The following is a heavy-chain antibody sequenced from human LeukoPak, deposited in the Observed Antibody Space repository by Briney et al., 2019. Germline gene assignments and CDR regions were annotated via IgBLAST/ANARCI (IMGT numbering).Heavy chain of an antibody. D-gene: IGHD3-10*01. CDR3: ARRSWFGSGSEYYFDY. CDR1: GGTFSSYA. Sequence: SVKVSCKASGGTFSSYAISWVRQAPGQGLEWMGRIIPIFGTANYAQKFQGRVTITTDESTGTAYMELGSLRSEDTAVYYCARRSWFGSGSEYYFDYWGQGTLVTVSS. V-gene: IGHV1-69*05. CDR2: IIPIFGTA. J-gene: IGHJ4*02.